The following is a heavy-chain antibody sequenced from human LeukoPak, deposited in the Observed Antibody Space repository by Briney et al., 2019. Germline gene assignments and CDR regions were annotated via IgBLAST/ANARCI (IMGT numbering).Heavy chain of an antibody. Sequence: GGSLRLSCAASGFTFSSYGMHWVREAPGKGLEWVAFIRDDGSNKYYADSVKGRFTISRDNSKNTLYLQMSSLRAEDTAVYYCAKSLGGNWHDAFDIWGQGTMVTVSS. CDR2: IRDDGSNK. J-gene: IGHJ3*02. CDR3: AKSLGGNWHDAFDI. D-gene: IGHD4-23*01. V-gene: IGHV3-30*02. CDR1: GFTFSSYG.